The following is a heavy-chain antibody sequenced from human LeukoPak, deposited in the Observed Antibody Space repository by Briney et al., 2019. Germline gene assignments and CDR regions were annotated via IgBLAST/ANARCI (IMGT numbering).Heavy chain of an antibody. CDR3: ARPLKYYYGSETYFWFDP. CDR2: ISSSSSTI. J-gene: IGHJ5*02. Sequence: GGSLRLSSAASGFTFSSYSMNWVRQAPGKGLEWVSYISSSSSTIYYADSVKGRFTISRDNAKNSLYLQMNSLRAEDTAVYYCARPLKYYYGSETYFWFDPWGQGTLVTVSS. CDR1: GFTFSSYS. D-gene: IGHD3-10*01. V-gene: IGHV3-48*01.